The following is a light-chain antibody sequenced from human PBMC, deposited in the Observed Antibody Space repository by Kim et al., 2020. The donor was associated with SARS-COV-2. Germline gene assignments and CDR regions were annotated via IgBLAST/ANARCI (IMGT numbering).Light chain of an antibody. J-gene: IGKJ1*01. V-gene: IGKV2-30*01. CDR1: QSRIYSDGNNY. CDR2: QVS. Sequence: PASNSCRYSQSRIYSDGNNYLNGLQQRPGHSPRRLIYQVSNRDSGVPDRFSGSGSGTDFTQKISRVGAEDVGVYYCMQTTHWPRTFGKGTKVDIK. CDR3: MQTTHWPRT.